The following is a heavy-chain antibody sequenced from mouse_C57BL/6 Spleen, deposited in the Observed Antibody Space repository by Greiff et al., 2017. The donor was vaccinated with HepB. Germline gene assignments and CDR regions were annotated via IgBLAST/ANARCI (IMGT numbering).Heavy chain of an antibody. V-gene: IGHV1-4*01. CDR3: ARDTTVYFDY. J-gene: IGHJ2*01. Sequence: QVQLKESGAELARPGASVKMSCKASGYTFTSYTMHWVKQRPGQGLEWIGYINPSSGYTKYNQKFKDKATLTADKSSSTAYMQLSSLTSEDSAVYYCARDTTVYFDYWGQGTTLTVSS. CDR1: GYTFTSYT. CDR2: INPSSGYT. D-gene: IGHD1-1*01.